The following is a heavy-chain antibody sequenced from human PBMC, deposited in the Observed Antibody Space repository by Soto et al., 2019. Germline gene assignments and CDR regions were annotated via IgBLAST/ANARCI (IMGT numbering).Heavy chain of an antibody. CDR2: IKQDGSEK. V-gene: IGHV3-7*03. J-gene: IGHJ4*02. CDR1: GFTFSNYW. Sequence: QPGGSLRLSCAVSGFTFSNYWMSWVRQAPGKGLEWVANIKQDGSEKYYVDSVKGRFTISRDNAKNTLYLQMNSLRAEDTAVYYCAKELNPIVVVPIYFDYWGQGTLVTVSS. D-gene: IGHD2-21*01. CDR3: AKELNPIVVVPIYFDY.